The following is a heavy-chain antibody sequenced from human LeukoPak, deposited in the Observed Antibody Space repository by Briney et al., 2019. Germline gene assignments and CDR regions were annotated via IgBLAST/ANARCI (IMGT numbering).Heavy chain of an antibody. Sequence: SETLSLNCAVYGGSFSGYYWRWIRQPPGKGLERIGEINHSGSTNYNPSLKSRVTISVDTSKNQFSLKLSSVTAADPAVYYCARPSLYTATVTRFDPLGQGTLVTDSS. V-gene: IGHV4-34*01. CDR3: ARPSLYTATVTRFDP. D-gene: IGHD5-18*01. CDR1: GGSFSGYY. J-gene: IGHJ5*02. CDR2: INHSGST.